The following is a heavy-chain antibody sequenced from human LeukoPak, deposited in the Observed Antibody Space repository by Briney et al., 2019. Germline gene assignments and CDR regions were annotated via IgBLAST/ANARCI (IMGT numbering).Heavy chain of an antibody. J-gene: IGHJ4*02. CDR2: INPSGGST. V-gene: IGHV1-46*01. CDR3: ARGFRNGYRDFDY. D-gene: IGHD3-3*01. Sequence: ASVKVSCKASGYTFTSYDINWVRQATGQGLEWMGIINPSGGSTSYAQKFQGRVTMTRDTSTSTVYMELSSLRSEDTAVYYCARGFRNGYRDFDYWGQGTLVTVSS. CDR1: GYTFTSYD.